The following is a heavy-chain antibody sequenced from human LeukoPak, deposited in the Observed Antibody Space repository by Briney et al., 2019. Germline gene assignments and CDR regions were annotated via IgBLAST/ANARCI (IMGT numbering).Heavy chain of an antibody. CDR2: ISGGGDIT. CDR1: GFNFANHA. D-gene: IGHD3-10*01. Sequence: GGSLRLSCAASGFNFANHAMSWVRQTPGKGLEWVSAISGGGDITYYADSVTGRFTISRDNSKDTLYLQMNSLRAEDTAVYYCARDPDYGSGNPYYYYYYGMDVWGQGATVTVSS. CDR3: ARDPDYGSGNPYYYYYYGMDV. J-gene: IGHJ6*02. V-gene: IGHV3-23*01.